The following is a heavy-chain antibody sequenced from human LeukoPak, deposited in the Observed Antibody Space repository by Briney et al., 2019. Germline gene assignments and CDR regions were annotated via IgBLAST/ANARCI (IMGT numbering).Heavy chain of an antibody. D-gene: IGHD1-1*01. CDR1: GGSISSYY. V-gene: IGHV4-59*01. Sequence: SETLCLTCTVSGGSISSYYWSWIRQPPGKGLEWIGYIYYSGSTNYNPSLKSRVTISVDTSKNQLSLKLSSVTAADTAVYYYARGVVGGNYYYYMDVWGKGTTVTVSS. J-gene: IGHJ6*03. CDR2: IYYSGST. CDR3: ARGVVGGNYYYYMDV.